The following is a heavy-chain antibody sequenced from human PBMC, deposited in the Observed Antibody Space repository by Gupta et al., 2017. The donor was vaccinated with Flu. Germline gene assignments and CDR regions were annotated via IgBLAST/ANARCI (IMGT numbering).Heavy chain of an antibody. CDR3: ARDLGTGNNYMDG. V-gene: IGHV4-31*02. D-gene: IGHD7-27*01. Sequence: SGGSMSSGGYYWTWIRQHPGKGLEWIGYINYKGDTYYNPSLKSRVTISVDTSKNQVSQTLRSVTAADTAVYYCARDLGTGNNYMDGGGKGTTVTVSS. CDR2: INYKGDT. CDR1: GGSMSSGGYY. J-gene: IGHJ6*03.